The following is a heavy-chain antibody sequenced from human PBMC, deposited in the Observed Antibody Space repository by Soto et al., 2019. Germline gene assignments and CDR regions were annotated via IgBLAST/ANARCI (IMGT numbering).Heavy chain of an antibody. V-gene: IGHV3-30-3*01. Sequence: QVQLVESGGGVVQPGRSLRLSCAASGFTFSSYAMHWVRQAPGKGLEWVAVISYDGSNKYYADSVKGRFTISRDNSKNTLYLQMNSLRAEDTAVYYCARGGGGHQLVLGNYWGQGTLVTVSS. CDR3: ARGGGGHQLVLGNY. D-gene: IGHD6-13*01. CDR1: GFTFSSYA. J-gene: IGHJ4*02. CDR2: ISYDGSNK.